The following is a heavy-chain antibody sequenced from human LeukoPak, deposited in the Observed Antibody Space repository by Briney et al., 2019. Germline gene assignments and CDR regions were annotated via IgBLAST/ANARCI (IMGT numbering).Heavy chain of an antibody. D-gene: IGHD3-10*01. Sequence: ASVKVSCKASGYTFTSYGISWVRQAPGQGLEWMGWISTYNGNTNYAQKLQGRVTMTTDTSTSTAYMELRSLRSDDTAVYYCARDVGAGSYGRSTDYWGQGALVTVSS. CDR2: ISTYNGNT. V-gene: IGHV1-18*01. CDR1: GYTFTSYG. J-gene: IGHJ4*02. CDR3: ARDVGAGSYGRSTDY.